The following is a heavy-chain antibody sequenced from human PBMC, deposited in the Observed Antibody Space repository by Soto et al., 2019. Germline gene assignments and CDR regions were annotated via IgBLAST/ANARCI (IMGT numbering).Heavy chain of an antibody. V-gene: IGHV5-51*01. CDR2: IYPGDSDT. D-gene: IGHD6-19*01. J-gene: IGHJ4*02. CDR3: ARCNGSGCLERGYFDY. CDR1: GYSFTSYW. Sequence: GESLKISCKGSGYSFTSYWIGWVRQMPGKGLEWMGIIYPGDSDTRYSPSFQGQVTISADKSISTAYLQWSSLKASDTAMYYCARCNGSGCLERGYFDYWGQGTLVTVSS.